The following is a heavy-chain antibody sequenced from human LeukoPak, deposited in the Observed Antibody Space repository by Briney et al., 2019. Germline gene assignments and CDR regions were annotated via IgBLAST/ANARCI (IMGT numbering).Heavy chain of an antibody. Sequence: GGSLRLSCAASGFTFSSYSMNWVRQAPGKGLEWVSSISSSSSYIYYADSVKGRFTISRDNAKNSLYLQMNSPRAEDTAVYYCARVVAGYYFDYWGQGTLVTVSS. J-gene: IGHJ4*02. CDR1: GFTFSSYS. D-gene: IGHD6-19*01. V-gene: IGHV3-21*01. CDR3: ARVVAGYYFDY. CDR2: ISSSSSYI.